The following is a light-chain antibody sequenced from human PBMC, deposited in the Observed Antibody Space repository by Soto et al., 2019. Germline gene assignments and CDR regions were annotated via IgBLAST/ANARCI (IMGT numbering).Light chain of an antibody. J-gene: IGLJ2*01. CDR2: SDY. CDR3: AAWDDSLNGHVV. CDR1: SSNIGSHT. Sequence: QSVLTQPPSASGTPGQRVTISCSGSSSNIGSHTVNWYRQLPGTAPKLLIYSDYQRPSGVPDRFSGSKSGTSASLDISGLQSDDEADYYCAAWDDSLNGHVVFGGGTKLTVL. V-gene: IGLV1-44*01.